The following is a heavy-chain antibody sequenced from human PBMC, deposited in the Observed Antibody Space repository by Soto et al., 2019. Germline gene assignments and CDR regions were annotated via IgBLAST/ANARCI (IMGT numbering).Heavy chain of an antibody. CDR1: GFTFSSYA. Sequence: EVQLLESGGGLVQPGGSLRLSCTASGFTFSSYAMSWVRQAPGKGLEWVSAISSSGGSTYFADSVKGRFTISRDNSKSTLFLQMNSLRAEDAAIYYCAKGGGSNWFDPWGQGTPVSVSA. J-gene: IGHJ5*02. CDR2: ISSSGGST. V-gene: IGHV3-23*01. D-gene: IGHD5-12*01. CDR3: AKGGGSNWFDP.